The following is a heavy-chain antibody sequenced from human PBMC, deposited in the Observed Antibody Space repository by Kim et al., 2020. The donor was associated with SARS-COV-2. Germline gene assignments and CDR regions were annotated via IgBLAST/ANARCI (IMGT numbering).Heavy chain of an antibody. CDR2: ISSSSSYI. Sequence: GGSLRLSCAASGFTFSSYSINWVRQAPGKGLEWVSSISSSSSYIYYADSVKGRFTISRDNAKNSLYLQMNSLRAEDTAVYYCARGDTAMVGFDYWGQGTMVTVSS. D-gene: IGHD5-18*01. CDR3: ARGDTAMVGFDY. J-gene: IGHJ4*02. CDR1: GFTFSSYS. V-gene: IGHV3-21*01.